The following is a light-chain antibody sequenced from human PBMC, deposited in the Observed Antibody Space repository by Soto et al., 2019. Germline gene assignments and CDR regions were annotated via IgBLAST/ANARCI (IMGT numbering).Light chain of an antibody. CDR2: ASS. CDR1: QSISSY. V-gene: IGKV1-39*01. Sequence: DVQMTPSPSSLSASVGDRVTITCRASQSISSYLNWHQQKPGKAPKLLIYASSSWQCGVPSRFSGSGSGTDFTLTISSLQPEDFATYYCQQSYSTPYTSGRGTKLEIK. CDR3: QQSYSTPYT. J-gene: IGKJ2*01.